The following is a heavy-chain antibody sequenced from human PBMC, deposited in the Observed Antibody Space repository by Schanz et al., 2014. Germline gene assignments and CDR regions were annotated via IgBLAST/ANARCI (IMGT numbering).Heavy chain of an antibody. J-gene: IGHJ3*02. CDR2: LWHDGSKK. CDR1: GFTFSSYD. CDR3: AKGRFGELSAFDI. V-gene: IGHV3-33*06. Sequence: VQLVESGGGVVQPGRSLRLSCVASGFTFSSYDVFWVRQAPGKGLEWVAILWHDGSKKYYADSVKGRFTVSRDNSKNTLYLQMNSLRAEDTAVYYCAKGRFGELSAFDIWGQGTMVTVSS. D-gene: IGHD3-10*01.